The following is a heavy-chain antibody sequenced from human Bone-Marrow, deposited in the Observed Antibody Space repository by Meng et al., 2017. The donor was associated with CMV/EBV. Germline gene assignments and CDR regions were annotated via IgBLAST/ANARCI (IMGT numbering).Heavy chain of an antibody. J-gene: IGHJ4*02. Sequence: GESLKISCAASGFTFSSHIMNWVRQAPGKGLEWVAVISYDGSNKYYADSVKGRFTISRDNSKNTLYLQMNSLRAEDTAVYYCARGTPSNYGAFDYWGQGTLVTVSS. V-gene: IGHV3-30-3*01. D-gene: IGHD4-11*01. CDR3: ARGTPSNYGAFDY. CDR1: GFTFSSHI. CDR2: ISYDGSNK.